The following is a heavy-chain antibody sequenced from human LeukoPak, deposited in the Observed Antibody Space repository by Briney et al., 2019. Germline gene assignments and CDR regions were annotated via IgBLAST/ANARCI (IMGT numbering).Heavy chain of an antibody. V-gene: IGHV4-39*01. J-gene: IGHJ4*02. CDR1: GDSISSSRYY. D-gene: IGHD3-22*01. Sequence: SETLSLTCTVSGDSISSSRYYWGWIRQPPGWGLEWVGTIYYSETTYYNPSLKSRVTISVDTSKNQFALNLSSVTAADTAVYICAGQGDSRGYSTLDYWGQGTLVTVSS. CDR3: AGQGDSRGYSTLDY. CDR2: IYYSETT.